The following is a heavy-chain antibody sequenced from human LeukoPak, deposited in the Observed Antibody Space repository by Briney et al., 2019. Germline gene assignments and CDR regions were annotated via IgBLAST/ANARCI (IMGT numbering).Heavy chain of an antibody. CDR2: IYSGGST. V-gene: IGHV3-53*01. J-gene: IGHJ5*02. CDR3: ARVEPPAGWFDP. Sequence: PGGSLRLSCAASGFTFSSYSMNWVRQAPGKGLEWVSVIYSGGSTYYADSVKGRFTISRDNSKNTLYLQMNSLRAEDTAVYYCARVEPPAGWFDPWGQGTLVTVSS. CDR1: GFTFSSYS. D-gene: IGHD6-25*01.